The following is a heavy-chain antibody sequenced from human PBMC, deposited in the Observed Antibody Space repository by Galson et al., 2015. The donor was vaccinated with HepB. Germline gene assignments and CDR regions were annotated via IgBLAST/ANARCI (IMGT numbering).Heavy chain of an antibody. CDR3: ARGGWEDIVVVVASQELDY. Sequence: SVKVSCKASGYTFTSYGISWVRQAPGQGLEWMGWISAYNGNTNYAQKLQGRDTMTTDTSTSTAYMELRSLRSDDTAVYYCARGGWEDIVVVVASQELDYWGQGTLVTVSS. J-gene: IGHJ4*02. V-gene: IGHV1-18*04. D-gene: IGHD2-15*01. CDR2: ISAYNGNT. CDR1: GYTFTSYG.